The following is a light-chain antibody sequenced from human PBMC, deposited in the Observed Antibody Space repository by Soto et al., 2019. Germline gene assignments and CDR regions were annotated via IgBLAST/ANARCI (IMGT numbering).Light chain of an antibody. Sequence: IKMSHAPSTLSASARNRVTITGRASQNIIMWVACYQQKPGKAPKLLIYDSSSLERGVPSGFIGSGSGTEFTLTIPNLQPDDCATYYCQQFYSYPGTFGRGTKVEIK. CDR1: QNIIMW. V-gene: IGKV1-5*01. J-gene: IGKJ4*02. CDR3: QQFYSYPGT. CDR2: DSS.